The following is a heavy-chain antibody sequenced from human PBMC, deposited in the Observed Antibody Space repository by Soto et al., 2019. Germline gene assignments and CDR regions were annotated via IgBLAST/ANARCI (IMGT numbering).Heavy chain of an antibody. V-gene: IGHV4-30-2*01. D-gene: IGHD5-12*01. CDR2: IYHSGST. CDR3: ARARGYSGYANDAFDV. CDR1: GGSISSGGYS. J-gene: IGHJ3*01. Sequence: SETLSLTCAVSGGSISSGGYSWIWIRQPPGKGLEWIGYIYHSGSTYYNPSFKSRVTISVDTSKNQFSLKLNSVIAADTAVFYCARARGYSGYANDAFDVWGQGTMVTVSS.